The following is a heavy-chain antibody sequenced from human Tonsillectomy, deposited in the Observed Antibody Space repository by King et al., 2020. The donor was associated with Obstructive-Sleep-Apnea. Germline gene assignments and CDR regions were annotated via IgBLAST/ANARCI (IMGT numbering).Heavy chain of an antibody. V-gene: IGHV3-33*01. Sequence: VQLVESGGGVVQPGRSLRLSCAASGFTFSSYGMRWVRQAPGKGLEWVAVIWYDGSRKYHADSVKGRFTISRDNFENTVYLEMNSLRAEDTAVYYCARVGKFCGGDCRYSGGLDYWGQGTLVTVSS. CDR1: GFTFSSYG. CDR3: ARVGKFCGGDCRYSGGLDY. D-gene: IGHD2-21*02. CDR2: IWYDGSRK. J-gene: IGHJ4*02.